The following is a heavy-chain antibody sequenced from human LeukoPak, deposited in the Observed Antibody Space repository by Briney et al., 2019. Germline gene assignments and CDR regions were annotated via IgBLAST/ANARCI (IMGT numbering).Heavy chain of an antibody. V-gene: IGHV4-59*01. CDR1: GGSISSYY. Sequence: PSETLSLTCTVSGGSISSYYWSWIRQPPGKGLEWIGYIYYSGSTSYNPSLKSRVTISVDMSKNQFSLKLSSMTAADTAVYYCARESTSYYYYYMDVWGKGTTVIVSS. CDR2: IYYSGST. J-gene: IGHJ6*03. CDR3: ARESTSYYYYYMDV.